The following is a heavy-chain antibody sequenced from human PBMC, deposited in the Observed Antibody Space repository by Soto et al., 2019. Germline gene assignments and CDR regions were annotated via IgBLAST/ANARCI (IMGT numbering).Heavy chain of an antibody. CDR2: IYWDDDK. Sequence: QITLKESGPTLVKPTQTLTLTCTFSAFSLSTGGVGVGWIRQPPGKALEWLALIYWDDDKRYSPSLRSRLTITKDTYKNQVVLTMTNMDPVDTATYYCIQSRCGGDCLQSYASYYYYGMDVWGQGTTVTVSS. D-gene: IGHD2-21*02. J-gene: IGHJ6*02. CDR3: IQSRCGGDCLQSYASYYYYGMDV. CDR1: AFSLSTGGVG. V-gene: IGHV2-5*02.